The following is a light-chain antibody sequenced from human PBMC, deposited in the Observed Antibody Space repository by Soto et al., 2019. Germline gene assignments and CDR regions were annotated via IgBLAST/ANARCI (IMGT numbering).Light chain of an antibody. V-gene: IGKV3-15*01. CDR1: QSARSN. CDR2: GAS. J-gene: IGKJ2*01. CDR3: QQYNDWPGT. Sequence: EIVLTQSPGTLSVSPGERATLSCRASQSARSNLAWYQQKPGQAPRLLIYGASTRATGIPARFSGSGSGTELTLTISSLQSEDFAVYYCQQYNDWPGTFGQGTTLEVK.